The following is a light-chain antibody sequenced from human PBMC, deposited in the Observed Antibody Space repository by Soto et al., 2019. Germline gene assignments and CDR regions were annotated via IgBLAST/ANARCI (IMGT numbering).Light chain of an antibody. J-gene: IGKJ2*01. CDR3: QQYGSSPPMYT. Sequence: EIVLTQSPGTLSLSPGETATLSCRASQSASSGYLAWYQQKPGQAPRLLMSGASSRATDIPDRFSGSGSGTDFTLTISRLDPEDSAVYYCQQYGSSPPMYTFGQGTKVDIK. CDR2: GAS. CDR1: QSASSGY. V-gene: IGKV3-20*01.